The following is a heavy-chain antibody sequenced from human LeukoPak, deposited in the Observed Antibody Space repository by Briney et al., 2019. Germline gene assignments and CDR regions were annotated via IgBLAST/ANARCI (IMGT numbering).Heavy chain of an antibody. CDR3: AKERPHGMDV. D-gene: IGHD6-6*01. J-gene: IGHJ6*02. CDR2: ITSTSTYI. V-gene: IGHV3-21*01. CDR1: GFTFSSYN. Sequence: GGSLRFSCTGSGFTFSSYNMNWVRQAPGKGLEWVSTITSTSTYIAYADSVKGRFTISRDNADNSVYLQMNSLRADDTAIYYCAKERPHGMDVWGQGTSVTVSS.